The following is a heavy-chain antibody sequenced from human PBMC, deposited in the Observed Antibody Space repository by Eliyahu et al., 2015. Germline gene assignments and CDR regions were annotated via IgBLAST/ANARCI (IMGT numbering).Heavy chain of an antibody. CDR3: ARDGYTNSRAYSMDV. Sequence: QVQLVQSGAEVKKPGASVKVSCKASGXPFXSXNMHWVRQAPGXSLEWMGWINVGSGNTKYSQNFQGRVTITRDTSATTAYMELSSLRSEDTAVYYCARDGYTNSRAYSMDVWGQGTTVTVSS. CDR1: GXPFXSXN. D-gene: IGHD5-12*01. CDR2: INVGSGNT. J-gene: IGHJ6*02. V-gene: IGHV1-3*01.